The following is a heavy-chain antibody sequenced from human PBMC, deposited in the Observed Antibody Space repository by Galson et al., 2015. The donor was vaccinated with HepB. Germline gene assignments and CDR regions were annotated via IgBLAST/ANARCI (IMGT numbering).Heavy chain of an antibody. CDR2: INHSGST. CDR3: ARKYCITTSCYADFDY. V-gene: IGHV4-34*01. Sequence: ETLSLTCAVSGGSFSGYYWSWIRQPPGKGLEWIGEINHSGSTNYNPSLKSRVTISVDTSKNQVSLNLSSVTAADTAVYYCARKYCITTSCYADFDYWGQGTLVTVSS. D-gene: IGHD2-2*01. CDR1: GGSFSGYY. J-gene: IGHJ4*02.